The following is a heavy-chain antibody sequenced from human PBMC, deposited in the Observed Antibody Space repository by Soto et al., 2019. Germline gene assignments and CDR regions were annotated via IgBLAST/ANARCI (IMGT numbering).Heavy chain of an antibody. CDR3: ADSSTRLDY. CDR1: GFTFSSYA. CDR2: ISGSGGST. D-gene: IGHD2-2*01. V-gene: IGHV3-23*01. Sequence: EVQRLESGGGLVQPGGSLRLSCAASGFTFSSYAMSWVRQAPGKGLEWVSAISGSGGSTYYADSVKGRFTIYRDNSKNTMYLQINCPRAEDTPVYYCADSSTRLDYWGQGTLVTVSS. J-gene: IGHJ4*02.